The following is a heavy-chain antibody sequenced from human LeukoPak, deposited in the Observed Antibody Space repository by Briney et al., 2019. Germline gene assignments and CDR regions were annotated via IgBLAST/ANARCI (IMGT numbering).Heavy chain of an antibody. CDR3: ARGGPTGAIDD. CDR1: GFTFSSYS. CDR2: ISSSSSTI. Sequence: GGSLRLSCAASGFTFSSYSMNWVRQAPGKGLEWVSYISSSSSTIYYADSVKGRFTISRDNAKNSLYLQMNSLRAEDTAVYYCARGGPTGAIDDWGQGTLVTVSS. D-gene: IGHD1-1*01. J-gene: IGHJ4*02. V-gene: IGHV3-48*04.